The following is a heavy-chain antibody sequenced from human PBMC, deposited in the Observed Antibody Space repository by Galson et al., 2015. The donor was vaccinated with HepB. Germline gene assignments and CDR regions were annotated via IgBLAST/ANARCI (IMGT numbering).Heavy chain of an antibody. CDR2: TYYRSKWYS. V-gene: IGHV6-1*01. D-gene: IGHD3-9*01. CDR1: GDSVSSNIPT. Sequence: CAISGDSVSSNIPTWNWIRQSPSRGLEWLGRTYYRSKWYSDYAPSVKSRITINPDPSKNQFSLQLNSVTAEDTAVYYCAKSSLTGATDYWGQGTLVTVSS. J-gene: IGHJ4*02. CDR3: AKSSLTGATDY.